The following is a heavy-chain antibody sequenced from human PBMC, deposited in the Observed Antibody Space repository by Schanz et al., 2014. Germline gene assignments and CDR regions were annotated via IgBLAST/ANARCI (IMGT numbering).Heavy chain of an antibody. D-gene: IGHD1-7*01. V-gene: IGHV3-23*01. Sequence: EVRLLESGGGLVQPGGSLRLSCVGSGFTFGSYAMNWVRQAPGKGLEWVSTIRTSASDTFYADSVKGRFTISRDNAKNSLFLQMNSLRAEDTAKYYCASLIGTTSAHFYGMDVWGQGTTVTVS. J-gene: IGHJ6*02. CDR2: IRTSASDT. CDR1: GFTFGSYA. CDR3: ASLIGTTSAHFYGMDV.